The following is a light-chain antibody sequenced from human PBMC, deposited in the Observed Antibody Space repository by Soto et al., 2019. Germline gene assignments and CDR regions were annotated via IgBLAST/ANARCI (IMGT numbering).Light chain of an antibody. V-gene: IGKV2-28*01. Sequence: DILMTQSPLSLPVNPGEPASISCRSSQSLLHRNGYNCLAWYVQKPGQSPQLLIDLGTNRASGVPDRFRGSGSDTDFSLNISRGEGQDVGDYYCMQGVKTLLTLGGGTRVEIK. CDR2: LGT. CDR3: MQGVKTLLT. CDR1: QSLLHRNGYNC. J-gene: IGKJ4*01.